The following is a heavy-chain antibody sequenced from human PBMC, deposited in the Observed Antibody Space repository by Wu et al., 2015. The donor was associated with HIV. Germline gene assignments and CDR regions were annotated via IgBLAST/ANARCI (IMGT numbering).Heavy chain of an antibody. J-gene: IGHJ6*01. V-gene: IGHV1-2*02. Sequence: QVQLVQSGAEVKKPGASVKVSCKASGYTFTGYYMHWVRQAPGQGLEWMGWINPNSGGTNYAQKFQGRVTMTRDTSISTAYMELSSLRSEDTAIYYCARSAFYGDQDYHYSDVMDVWGQGTTVIVSS. CDR3: ARSAFYGDQDYHYSDVMDV. CDR1: GYTFTGYY. CDR2: INPNSGGT. D-gene: IGHD4-17*01.